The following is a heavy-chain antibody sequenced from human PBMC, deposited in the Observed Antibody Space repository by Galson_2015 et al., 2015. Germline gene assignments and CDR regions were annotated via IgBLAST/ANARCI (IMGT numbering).Heavy chain of an antibody. CDR2: ISGSGGST. J-gene: IGHJ4*02. CDR3: AGGLGYNWGFDY. D-gene: IGHD1-1*01. CDR1: GFTFSSYA. Sequence: SLRLSCAASGFTFSSYAMSWVRQAPGKGLEWVSAISGSGGSTYYADSVKGRFTISRDNSKNTLYLQMNSLRAEDTAVYYCAGGLGYNWGFDYWGQGTLVTVSS. V-gene: IGHV3-23*01.